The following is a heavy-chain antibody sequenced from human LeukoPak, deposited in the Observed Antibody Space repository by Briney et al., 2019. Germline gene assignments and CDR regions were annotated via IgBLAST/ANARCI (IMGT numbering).Heavy chain of an antibody. Sequence: PGGSLRLSCAASGFAISRSSMSWVRQAPGKGLEWISYITGSGNANYYADSVKGRFTISRDNAKNSLYLQMNSLRAEDTAVYYCARDSGLLSDYGVSPRYYYYYGMDVWGQGTTVTVSS. D-gene: IGHD4-17*01. CDR2: ITGSGNAN. V-gene: IGHV3-48*01. CDR1: GFAISRSS. CDR3: ARDSGLLSDYGVSPRYYYYYGMDV. J-gene: IGHJ6*02.